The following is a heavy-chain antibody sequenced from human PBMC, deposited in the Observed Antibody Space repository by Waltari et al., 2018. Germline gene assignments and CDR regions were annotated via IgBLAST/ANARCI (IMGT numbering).Heavy chain of an antibody. CDR2: NDPNNWNT. CDR3: AREGSLLWFGETLRWFDP. J-gene: IGHJ5*02. Sequence: QVQLLQSGSEMKTPGASVTVSCNASGYNFKNYVIHRLSQAPGPRPEWMGWNDPNNWNTRYSKKFQDKVTLTIDTSASTAYMGLTSLTSEDTAIYYCAREGSLLWFGETLRWFDPWGQGTLITVSS. CDR1: GYNFKNYV. V-gene: IGHV1-3*01. D-gene: IGHD3-10*01.